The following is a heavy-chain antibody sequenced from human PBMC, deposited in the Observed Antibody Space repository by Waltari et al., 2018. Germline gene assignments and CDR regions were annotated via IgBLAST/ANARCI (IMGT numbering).Heavy chain of an antibody. CDR1: GYTFTSYG. CDR3: ARTYYYDSSGYYYDEDDDAFDI. Sequence: QVQLVQSGAEVKKPGASVKVSCKASGYTFTSYGISWVRQAPGQGLEWMGWISAYNGNTNYAQKLQGRVTMTTDTSTSTAYMELRSLRSDDTAVYYCARTYYYDSSGYYYDEDDDAFDIWGQGTMVTVSS. J-gene: IGHJ3*02. D-gene: IGHD3-22*01. CDR2: ISAYNGNT. V-gene: IGHV1-18*04.